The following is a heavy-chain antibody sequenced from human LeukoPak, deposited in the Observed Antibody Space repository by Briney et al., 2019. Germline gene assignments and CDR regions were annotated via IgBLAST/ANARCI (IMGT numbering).Heavy chain of an antibody. D-gene: IGHD3-22*01. J-gene: IGHJ4*02. CDR2: ISTHNGNT. V-gene: IGHV1-18*01. CDR1: GYTFTSYG. Sequence: GASVKVSCKASGYTFTSYGISWVRQAPGQGLEWMGWISTHNGNTNYAQKLQGRVTMTTDTSTSTAYMELRSLRSDDTAVYYCARDHYDSSGYPHYYFDYWGQGTLVTVSS. CDR3: ARDHYDSSGYPHYYFDY.